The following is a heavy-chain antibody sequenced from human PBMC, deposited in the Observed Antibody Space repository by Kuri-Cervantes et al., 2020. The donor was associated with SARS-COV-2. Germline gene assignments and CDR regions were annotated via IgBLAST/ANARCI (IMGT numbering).Heavy chain of an antibody. V-gene: IGHV4-61*01. Sequence: SETLSLTCTVSGGSVSSGSYYWSWIRQPPGKGLEWIGYIYYSGSTNYNPSLKSRVTISVDKSKNQFSLKLSSVTATDTAVYYCARVRDIVLMVYAIRGWFDPWGQGTLVTVSS. CDR2: IYYSGST. D-gene: IGHD2-8*01. CDR3: ARVRDIVLMVYAIRGWFDP. J-gene: IGHJ5*02. CDR1: GGSVSSGSYY.